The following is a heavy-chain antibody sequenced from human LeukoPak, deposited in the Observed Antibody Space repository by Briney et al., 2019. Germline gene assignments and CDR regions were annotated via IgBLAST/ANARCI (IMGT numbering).Heavy chain of an antibody. V-gene: IGHV1-69*02. Sequence: SVKVSCKASGGTFSSYTNSWVRQAPGQGLEWMGRIIPILGIANYAQKFQGRVTITADKSTSTAYMELSSLRSEDTAVYYCAKVWSSGWYGDYYYMDVWGKGTTVTVSS. J-gene: IGHJ6*03. CDR2: IIPILGIA. D-gene: IGHD6-19*01. CDR3: AKVWSSGWYGDYYYMDV. CDR1: GGTFSSYT.